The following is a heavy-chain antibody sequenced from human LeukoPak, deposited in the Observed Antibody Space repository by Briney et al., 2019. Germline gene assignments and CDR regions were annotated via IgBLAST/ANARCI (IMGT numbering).Heavy chain of an antibody. CDR1: GGSISSYY. J-gene: IGHJ3*02. Sequence: SETLSLTCTVSGGSISSYYWSWIRQPPGKGLEWIGYIYYSGSTNYNPSLKSRVTISVDTSKNQFSLKLSSVTAADTAVYYCAREVVAVAGGKDAFDIWGQGTMVTVSS. CDR2: IYYSGST. D-gene: IGHD6-19*01. CDR3: AREVVAVAGGKDAFDI. V-gene: IGHV4-59*12.